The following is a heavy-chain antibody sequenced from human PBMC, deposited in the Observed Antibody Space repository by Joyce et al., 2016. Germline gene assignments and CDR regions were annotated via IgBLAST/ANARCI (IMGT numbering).Heavy chain of an antibody. CDR1: GGPIYSCSYY. CDR2: IFYYNGST. Sequence: QVQLQESGPGLVKPSETLSLTCTVSGGPIYSCSYYWGWIRQPPGKGLEWIGSIFYYNGSTYYRPALKRRVTISAETSKNQFSLELNSVTAADTAIYFWARTNWLLDYYYGMDVWGQGTTVTVSS. CDR3: ARTNWLLDYYYGMDV. D-gene: IGHD3-10*01. V-gene: IGHV4-39*01. J-gene: IGHJ6*02.